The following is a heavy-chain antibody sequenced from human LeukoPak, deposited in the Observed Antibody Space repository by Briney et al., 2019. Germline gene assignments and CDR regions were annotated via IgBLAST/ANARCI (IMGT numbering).Heavy chain of an antibody. Sequence: ASVKVSCKASGYTFTSYYMHWVRQAPGQGLEWMGWINPNSGDTNYAQKFQGRVTMTSDTSINTASMEMSRLRSDDTAVYYCARGDFQITRAFDYWGQGSLVTVSS. J-gene: IGHJ4*02. CDR1: GYTFTSYY. D-gene: IGHD3-16*01. V-gene: IGHV1-2*02. CDR3: ARGDFQITRAFDY. CDR2: INPNSGDT.